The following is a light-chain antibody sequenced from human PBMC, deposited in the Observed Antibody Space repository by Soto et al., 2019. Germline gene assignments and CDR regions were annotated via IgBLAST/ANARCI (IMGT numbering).Light chain of an antibody. V-gene: IGKV3-15*01. J-gene: IGKJ1*01. CDR3: QQYAKWPPQT. CDR1: QSVSSN. CDR2: GAS. Sequence: EIVLTQSPATLSVSPGERVTLSCRASQSVSSNLAWYQQKPGQAPRLLIYGASTRATGIPARFSGSGSGTEFTLTISSLQSEDFAVYYCQQYAKWPPQTFGQGTKVDIK.